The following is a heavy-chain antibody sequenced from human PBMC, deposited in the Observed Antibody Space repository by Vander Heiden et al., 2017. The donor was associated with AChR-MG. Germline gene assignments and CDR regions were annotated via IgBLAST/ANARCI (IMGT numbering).Heavy chain of an antibody. CDR1: GGSFSDYY. V-gene: IGHV4-34*01. Sequence: QVQLHQWGAGLLKPSETLSLTCAVYGGSFSDYYWGWIRQPPGRGLEWIVEIDHSGTTNYNPSLKSRVTMSVDTSKNQFSLKLTSVTAADTALYYCARSGQLDNYWGQGTLVTVSP. J-gene: IGHJ4*02. D-gene: IGHD1-1*01. CDR3: ARSGQLDNY. CDR2: IDHSGTT.